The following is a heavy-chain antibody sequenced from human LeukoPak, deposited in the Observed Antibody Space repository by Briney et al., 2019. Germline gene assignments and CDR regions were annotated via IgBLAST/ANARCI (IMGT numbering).Heavy chain of an antibody. J-gene: IGHJ4*02. CDR1: GFTVSSNY. Sequence: GGSLRLSCAASGFTVSSNYMSWVRQAPGKGLEWVSVIYSDSTTYYADSVKGRFTISRDNYKNTIYPQMKSPRAEDTAVYYCAVGGGLWFGLVDSWGQGSLVTVSS. D-gene: IGHD3-10*01. CDR3: AVGGGLWFGLVDS. V-gene: IGHV3-53*01. CDR2: IYSDSTT.